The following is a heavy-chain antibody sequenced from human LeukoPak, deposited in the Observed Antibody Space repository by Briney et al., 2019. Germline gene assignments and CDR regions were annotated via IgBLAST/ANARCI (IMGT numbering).Heavy chain of an antibody. CDR1: GFTFRDYA. D-gene: IGHD5-24*01. J-gene: IGHJ4*02. Sequence: GGSLRLSCAASGFTFRDYAMSWVRQAPGKGLESISTINRNGDSTYYTDSVKGRFTISRDNSKNTLYLQMNSLRAEDTAVYYCASRGGVVWLQYRDYWGQGTLATVSS. V-gene: IGHV3-23*01. CDR3: ASRGGVVWLQYRDY. CDR2: INRNGDST.